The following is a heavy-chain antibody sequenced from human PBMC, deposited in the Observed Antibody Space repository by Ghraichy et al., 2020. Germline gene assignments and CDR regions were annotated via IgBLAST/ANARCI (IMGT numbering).Heavy chain of an antibody. V-gene: IGHV1-18*01. CDR1: AYVFTKYA. D-gene: IGHD6-13*01. Sequence: ASVKVSCKASAYVFTKYAITWVRQAPGQGLQWMGSVSAYNGTTHSAQELQDRVTMTTDTSTTTAYMELRSLRSDDTAVYFCARGLYGIATVQYLQHWGQGTLVTVSS. J-gene: IGHJ1*01. CDR2: VSAYNGTT. CDR3: ARGLYGIATVQYLQH.